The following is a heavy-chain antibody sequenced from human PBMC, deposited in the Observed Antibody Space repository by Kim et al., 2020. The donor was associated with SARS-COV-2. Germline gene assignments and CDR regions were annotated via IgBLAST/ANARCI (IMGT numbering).Heavy chain of an antibody. CDR2: IYPGDSDT. Sequence: GESLKISCKGSGYSFTSYWIGWVRQMPGKGLEWMGIIYPGDSDTRYSPSFQGQVTISADKSISTAYLQWSSLKASDTAMYYCARLKRITIFGVVIEGPFYSWGKGKMVTVSS. CDR3: ARLKRITIFGVVIEGPFYS. V-gene: IGHV5-51*01. D-gene: IGHD3-3*01. CDR1: GYSFTSYW. J-gene: IGHJ3*02.